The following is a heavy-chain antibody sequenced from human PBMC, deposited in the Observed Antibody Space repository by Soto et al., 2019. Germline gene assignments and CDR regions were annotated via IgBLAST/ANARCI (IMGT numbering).Heavy chain of an antibody. V-gene: IGHV4-30-4*08. Sequence: SETLSLTCAVSGGSISSGGYYWGWIRQPPGKGLEWIGYIYYSGNTNYNPSLKSRVIISVDTSKNQFSLKLSSVTAADTAVYYCARGYGRNFDYWGQGTLVTVSS. CDR1: GGSISSGGYY. CDR2: IYYSGNT. J-gene: IGHJ4*02. D-gene: IGHD1-20*01. CDR3: ARGYGRNFDY.